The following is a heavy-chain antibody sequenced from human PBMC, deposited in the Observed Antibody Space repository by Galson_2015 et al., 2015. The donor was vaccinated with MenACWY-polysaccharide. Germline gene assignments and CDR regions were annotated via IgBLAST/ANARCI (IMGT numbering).Heavy chain of an antibody. J-gene: IGHJ4*02. CDR3: AREIGARNGYNF. D-gene: IGHD5-24*01. Sequence: QPPGKGLEWIGIFYYSMITHYHPTLKSRVTISVDTSRNQFSLKLSYVAAADKAVYYCAREIGARNGYNFWGQGTLVTVSS. V-gene: IGHV4-39*02. CDR2: FYYSMIT.